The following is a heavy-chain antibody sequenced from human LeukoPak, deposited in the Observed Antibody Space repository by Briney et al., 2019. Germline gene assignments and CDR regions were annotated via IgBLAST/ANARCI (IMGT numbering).Heavy chain of an antibody. CDR2: LSHSGSS. D-gene: IGHD3-3*01. CDR3: ARGIFGMVLNAFDL. V-gene: IGHV4-59*02. Sequence: SETLSLTCTVSGGSVSSYYWSWIRRPPGRGLEWIAYLSHSGSSDSNPSLTSRVTTLVDTSTNQFSLKLSSVTAADTAVYYCARGIFGMVLNAFDLWGRGTMVTVSS. J-gene: IGHJ3*01. CDR1: GGSVSSYY.